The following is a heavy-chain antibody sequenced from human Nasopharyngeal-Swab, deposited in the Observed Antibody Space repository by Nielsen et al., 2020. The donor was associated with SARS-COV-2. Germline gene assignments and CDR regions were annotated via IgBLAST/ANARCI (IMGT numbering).Heavy chain of an antibody. D-gene: IGHD3-16*01. CDR3: ARRTGGRGFDY. J-gene: IGHJ4*02. V-gene: IGHV4-34*01. CDR2: INHSGST. Sequence: WIRQPPGKGLEWIGEINHSGSTNYNPSLKSRVTISVDTSKNQFSLKLSSVTAADTAVYYCARRTGGRGFDYWGQGTRVTVSS.